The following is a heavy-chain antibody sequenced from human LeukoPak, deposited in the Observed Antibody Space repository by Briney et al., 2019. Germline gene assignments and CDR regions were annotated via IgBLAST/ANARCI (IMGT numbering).Heavy chain of an antibody. CDR1: GFTFSSYS. V-gene: IGHV4-38-2*02. CDR2: IYHSGST. D-gene: IGHD6-19*01. J-gene: IGHJ5*02. CDR3: ARDSSGWSYNWFDP. Sequence: GSLRLSCAASGFTFSSYSMNWVRQAPGKGLEWIGSIYHSGSTYYNPSLKSRVTISVDTSKNQFSLKLSSVTAADTAVYYCARDSSGWSYNWFDPWGQGTLVTVSS.